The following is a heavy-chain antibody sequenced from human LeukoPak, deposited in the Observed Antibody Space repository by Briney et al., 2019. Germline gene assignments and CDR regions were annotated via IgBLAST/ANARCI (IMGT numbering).Heavy chain of an antibody. CDR1: GGSISSYY. D-gene: IGHD3-10*01. J-gene: IGHJ6*02. CDR3: AREAITIVPGRSYYYGMDV. CDR2: IYYTGST. V-gene: IGHV4-59*12. Sequence: SETLSLTCTVSGGSISSYYWSWIRQPPGKGLEWVGYIYYTGSTDYNPSLKSRVTIPVDTSKNQFSLRLSSVTAADTAVYYCAREAITIVPGRSYYYGMDVWGQGTTVTVSS.